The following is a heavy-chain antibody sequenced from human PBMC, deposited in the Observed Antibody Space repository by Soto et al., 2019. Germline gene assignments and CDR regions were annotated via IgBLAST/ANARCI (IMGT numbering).Heavy chain of an antibody. V-gene: IGHV3-23*01. J-gene: IGHJ4*02. D-gene: IGHD3-10*01. CDR3: AKRRSRFGDFIGSPFYY. Sequence: EVQLLESGGGLVQPGGSLRLSCAASGFTFSSYAMSWVRQAPGKGLEWVSAISGSGGSTYYADSVKGRFTIARDNSKNTLYLQMNGLRAEDTAVYYCAKRRSRFGDFIGSPFYYWGQGTPVTVSS. CDR2: ISGSGGST. CDR1: GFTFSSYA.